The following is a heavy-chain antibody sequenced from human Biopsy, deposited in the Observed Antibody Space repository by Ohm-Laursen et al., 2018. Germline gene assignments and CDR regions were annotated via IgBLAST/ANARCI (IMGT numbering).Heavy chain of an antibody. CDR1: GGSLSSYY. D-gene: IGHD3-22*01. Sequence: SDTLSLTCTVSGGSLSSYYWSWIRQPAGQGLEWIGRIYSSGSTNYNPSLKSRVTLSMDMSKRQFPQKLIFVTAADTAVYYCARWTPEYDSSRYYLDAFDIWGQGTKVTVSS. J-gene: IGHJ3*02. CDR3: ARWTPEYDSSRYYLDAFDI. CDR2: IYSSGST. V-gene: IGHV4-4*07.